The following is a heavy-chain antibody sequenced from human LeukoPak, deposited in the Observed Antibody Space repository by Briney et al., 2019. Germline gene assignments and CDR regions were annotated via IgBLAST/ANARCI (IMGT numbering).Heavy chain of an antibody. CDR3: ARDIVVVPAAAPIHYYYYMDV. CDR1: GYTFTSYG. CDR2: ISAYNGNT. D-gene: IGHD2-2*01. J-gene: IGHJ6*03. V-gene: IGHV1-18*01. Sequence: ASVKVSCKASGYTFTSYGISWVRQAPGQGLEWMGWISAYNGNTNYAQKLQGRVTMTTDTSTSTAYMELRSLRSDDTAVYYCARDIVVVPAAAPIHYYYYMDVWGKGTTVTVSS.